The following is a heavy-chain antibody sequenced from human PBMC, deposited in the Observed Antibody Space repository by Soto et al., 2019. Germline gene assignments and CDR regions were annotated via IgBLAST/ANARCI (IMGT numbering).Heavy chain of an antibody. Sequence: ASVKVSCKASGYTFTSYAMHWVRQAPGQRLEWMGWINGGNRNTEYSQRFQGRVTITTDTSASTAYMELSSLRSEDTAVYYCARIGYSSGWYSFDYWGQGTLVTVSS. V-gene: IGHV1-3*01. CDR3: ARIGYSSGWYSFDY. J-gene: IGHJ4*02. CDR2: INGGNRNT. CDR1: GYTFTSYA. D-gene: IGHD6-19*01.